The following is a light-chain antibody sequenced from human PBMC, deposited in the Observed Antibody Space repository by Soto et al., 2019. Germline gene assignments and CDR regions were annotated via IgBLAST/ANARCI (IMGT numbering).Light chain of an antibody. CDR3: GADHGSGSNFVL. Sequence: QLVLTQPPSASASLGASVTLTCTLSSGYSNFKVDWYQQRPGKGPRFVMRVGTGGIVGSKGDGIPDRFSVLGSGLNRYLTIKNIQEEDESDYHCGADHGSGSNFVLFGAGTKLTVL. CDR2: VGTGGIVG. CDR1: SGYSNFK. J-gene: IGLJ2*01. V-gene: IGLV9-49*01.